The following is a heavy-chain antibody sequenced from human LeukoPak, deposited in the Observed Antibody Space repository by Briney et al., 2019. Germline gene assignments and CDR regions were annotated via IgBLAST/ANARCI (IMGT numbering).Heavy chain of an antibody. CDR2: INPNSGGT. V-gene: IGHV1-2*02. CDR1: GYTFTGYY. Sequence: ASVKVSCKASGYTFTGYYMHWVRQAPGQGLEWMGWINPNSGGTNYAQKFQGRVTMTRDTSISTAYMELSRLRSDDTAVYYCAREEHWNDDHYFDYWGQRTLVTVSS. J-gene: IGHJ4*02. D-gene: IGHD1-1*01. CDR3: AREEHWNDDHYFDY.